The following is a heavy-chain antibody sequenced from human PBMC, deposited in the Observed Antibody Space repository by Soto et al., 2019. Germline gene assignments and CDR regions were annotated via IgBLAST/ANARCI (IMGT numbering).Heavy chain of an antibody. J-gene: IGHJ4*02. CDR2: INAAIGNT. CDR1: GYTFTNYA. D-gene: IGHD3-10*01. Sequence: QVQLVQSGAEVKKPGASVKVSCKASGYTFTNYAMHWVRQVPGQRLEWMGWINAAIGNTKYSQKFQGSVTITRDTSANTAYMELSSLRSEDTAVYYCARRNVYGSGSYSFDYWGQGTLVTVSS. CDR3: ARRNVYGSGSYSFDY. V-gene: IGHV1-3*01.